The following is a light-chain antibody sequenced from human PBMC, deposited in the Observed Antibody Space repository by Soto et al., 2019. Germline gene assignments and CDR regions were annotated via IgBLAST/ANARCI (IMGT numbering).Light chain of an antibody. V-gene: IGKV3-20*01. CDR2: DAS. CDR1: QTVRNNY. J-gene: IGKJ4*01. Sequence: VLTQSPGTLSLSQGERATLSCRSSQTVRNNYLAWYQQKPGQAPRLLIYDASSRATGIPDRFSGGRSGTDFTLTINRLEPEDFAVYYCQQFSSYPLTFGGGTKVDIK. CDR3: QQFSSYPLT.